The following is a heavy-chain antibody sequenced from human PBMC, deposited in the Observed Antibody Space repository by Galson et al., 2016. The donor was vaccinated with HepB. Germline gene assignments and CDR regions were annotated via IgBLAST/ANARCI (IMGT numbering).Heavy chain of an antibody. V-gene: IGHV4-39*07. D-gene: IGHD3-3*01. Sequence: SETLSLTCSVSGDSINIARYFWGWIRQSPTRGLEWIGTIANSGSTYYNPSLKSRVTVSVDTSKNQLSLNLRSVTAADTAVYYCARGIFGVVPVYYYYMDVWGKGTTVTVSS. CDR3: ARGIFGVVPVYYYYMDV. J-gene: IGHJ6*03. CDR2: IANSGST. CDR1: GDSINIARYF.